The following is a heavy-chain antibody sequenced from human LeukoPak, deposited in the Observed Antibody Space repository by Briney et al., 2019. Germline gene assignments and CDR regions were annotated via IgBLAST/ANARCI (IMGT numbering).Heavy chain of an antibody. Sequence: SETLSLTCTVSGGSISSSSYYWGWIRQPPGKGLEWIGSIYYSGSTYYNPSLKSRVTISVDTSKNQFPLKLSSVTAADTAVYYCARSIAARRNYYYYYMDVWGKGTTVTVSS. CDR2: IYYSGST. CDR1: GGSISSSSYY. D-gene: IGHD6-6*01. J-gene: IGHJ6*03. V-gene: IGHV4-39*06. CDR3: ARSIAARRNYYYYYMDV.